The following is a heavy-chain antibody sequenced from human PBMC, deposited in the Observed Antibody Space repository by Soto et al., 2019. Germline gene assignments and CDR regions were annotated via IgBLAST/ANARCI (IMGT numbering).Heavy chain of an antibody. CDR3: ASRDVSSGAFDI. V-gene: IGHV1-69*06. Sequence: QVQLVQSGAEVKKPGSSVKVSCKASGGTFSSYAISWVRQAPGQGLEWMGGIIPIFGTANYAQKFQGRVTMTTDTSTSTAYMELRSLRSDDTAVYYCASRDVSSGAFDIWGQGTMVTVSS. J-gene: IGHJ3*02. CDR2: IIPIFGTA. CDR1: GGTFSSYA.